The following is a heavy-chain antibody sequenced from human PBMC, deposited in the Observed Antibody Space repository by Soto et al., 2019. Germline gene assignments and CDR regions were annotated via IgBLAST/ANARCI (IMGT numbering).Heavy chain of an antibody. J-gene: IGHJ4*02. Sequence: QVQLVQSGAEVKKPGASVKVSCKASGYTFTSYAFSWVRQAPGQGLEWMGWISPYNGNTNCAQKFKGRVTMTIDTSTSTAYMELRSLRSDDTAVYYCAGDRRLYCSGGSCYSTVDYWGQGTLVTVS. CDR3: AGDRRLYCSGGSCYSTVDY. D-gene: IGHD2-15*01. CDR1: GYTFTSYA. CDR2: ISPYNGNT. V-gene: IGHV1-18*01.